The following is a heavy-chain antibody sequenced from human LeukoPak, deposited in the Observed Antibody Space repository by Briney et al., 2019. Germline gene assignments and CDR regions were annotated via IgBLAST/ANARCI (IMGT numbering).Heavy chain of an antibody. CDR1: GFTFNNYA. V-gene: IGHV3-23*01. CDR2: ISGSGGTT. J-gene: IGHJ1*01. CDR3: VGGGATNEYFQH. D-gene: IGHD1-26*01. Sequence: GGSLRLSCAASGFTFNNYAMNWVRQAPGKGLEWVSVISGSGGTTYYADSVKGRFTISRDNSKNTLYLQMNSLRAEDTAVYYCVGGGATNEYFQHWGQGTLVTVSS.